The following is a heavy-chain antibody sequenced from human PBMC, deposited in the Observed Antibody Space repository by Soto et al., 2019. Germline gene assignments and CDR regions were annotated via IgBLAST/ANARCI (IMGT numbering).Heavy chain of an antibody. J-gene: IGHJ5*02. CDR3: AILGAHYHYLAP. Sequence: QVQLQESGPGLVKPSETLSLTCTVSGGSISPYYWTWVRQPPGKGLEWIGYIYYGGTTGYNPSLMSRVTISLETSMSQISLRLSSVTAADTAIYYCAILGAHYHYLAPWGPGPLVTVSS. V-gene: IGHV4-59*08. CDR2: IYYGGTT. CDR1: GGSISPYY. D-gene: IGHD3-3*01.